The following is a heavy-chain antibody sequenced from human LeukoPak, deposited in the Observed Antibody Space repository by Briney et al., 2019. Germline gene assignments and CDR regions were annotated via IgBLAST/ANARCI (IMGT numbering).Heavy chain of an antibody. V-gene: IGHV4-39*01. Sequence: PSETLSLTCTVSGGSISSSSYYWGWIRQPPGKGLEWIGSIYYSGSTYYNPSLKSRVTISVDTSKNQFSLKLSSVTAADTAVYYCARSRGTYYYVLSGFDYWGQGTLVTVSS. D-gene: IGHD3-10*02. CDR3: ARSRGTYYYVLSGFDY. CDR2: IYYSGST. CDR1: GGSISSSSYY. J-gene: IGHJ4*02.